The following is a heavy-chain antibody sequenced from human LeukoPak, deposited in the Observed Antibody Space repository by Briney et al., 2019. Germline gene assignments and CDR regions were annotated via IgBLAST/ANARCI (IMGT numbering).Heavy chain of an antibody. CDR2: IYYSGST. V-gene: IGHV4-39*07. CDR3: ARSDIWGSYRFLDY. J-gene: IGHJ4*02. D-gene: IGHD3-16*02. Sequence: PSETLSLTCTVSGGSISSSSYYWGWIRQPPGKGLEWIGSIYYSGSTYYNPSLKSRVTISVDTSKNQVSLKLSSVTAADTAVYYCARSDIWGSYRFLDYWGQGALVTVSS. CDR1: GGSISSSSYY.